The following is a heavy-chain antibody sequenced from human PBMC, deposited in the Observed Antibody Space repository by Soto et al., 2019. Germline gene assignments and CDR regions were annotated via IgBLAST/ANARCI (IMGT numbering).Heavy chain of an antibody. Sequence: TGGSLRLSCAASGFTFSSYDMHWVRQATGKGLEWVSAIGTAGDTYYPGSVKGRFTISRENAKNSLYLQMNSLRAEDTAVYYCARVLGMEDSSGYYYYGMDVWGQGTTVTV. CDR3: ARVLGMEDSSGYYYYGMDV. CDR1: GFTFSSYD. CDR2: IGTAGDT. D-gene: IGHD3-22*01. J-gene: IGHJ6*02. V-gene: IGHV3-13*01.